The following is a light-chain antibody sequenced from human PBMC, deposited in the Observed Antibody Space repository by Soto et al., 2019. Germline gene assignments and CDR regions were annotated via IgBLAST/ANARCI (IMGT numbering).Light chain of an antibody. CDR3: QHYNNWPPYT. CDR1: QSVSSN. V-gene: IGKV3-15*01. J-gene: IGKJ2*01. Sequence: EIVMTQSPATLSVSPGEGATLSCRASQSVSSNLAWYQQKPGQAPRLLIYGASTRATGIPARFTGSGSGTEFTLTISSLQSEDFAVYYCQHYNNWPPYTFGQGTKLEIK. CDR2: GAS.